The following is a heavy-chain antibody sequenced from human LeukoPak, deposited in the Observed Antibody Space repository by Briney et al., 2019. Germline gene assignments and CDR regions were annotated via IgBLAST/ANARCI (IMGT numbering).Heavy chain of an antibody. CDR1: GGSFSGYY. J-gene: IGHJ4*02. Sequence: PSETLSLTCAVYGGSFSGYYWSWIRQPPGKGLEWIGEINHSGSTNYNPSPKSRVTISVDTSKNQFSLKLSSVTAADTAVYYCARVTGYCSGGSCYSLDYWGQGTLVTVSS. D-gene: IGHD2-15*01. CDR2: INHSGST. V-gene: IGHV4-34*01. CDR3: ARVTGYCSGGSCYSLDY.